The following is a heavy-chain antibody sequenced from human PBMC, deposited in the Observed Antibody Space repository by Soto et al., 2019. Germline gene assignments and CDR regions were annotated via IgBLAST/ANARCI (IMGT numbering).Heavy chain of an antibody. D-gene: IGHD1-7*01. CDR3: ARGELLGASDI. CDR2: IYSGGGT. CDR1: GGSMNNKNYY. J-gene: IGHJ3*02. V-gene: IGHV4-39*01. Sequence: SETLSLTCTVSGGSMNNKNYYWGWIRQSPGKGLEWIGSIYSGGGTYYKSSLESRVTIFVDVSKNQFSLKLNSVTAADTAVYYCARGELLGASDIWGQGPMVTVSS.